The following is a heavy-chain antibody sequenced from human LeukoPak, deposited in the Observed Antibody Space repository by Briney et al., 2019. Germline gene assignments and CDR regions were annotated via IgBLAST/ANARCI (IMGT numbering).Heavy chain of an antibody. V-gene: IGHV3-23*01. CDR2: ISGSGGST. CDR3: SPLGSGVDY. J-gene: IGHJ4*02. CDR1: GFTFSSYA. D-gene: IGHD6-19*01. Sequence: GGSLRLSCAASGFTFSSYAMSWVRQAPGKGLEWVSAISGSGGSTYYADSVKGRFTISRDNSKNTLYLEINSLRAEDTAVYYCSPLGSGVDYWGQGTLVTVTS.